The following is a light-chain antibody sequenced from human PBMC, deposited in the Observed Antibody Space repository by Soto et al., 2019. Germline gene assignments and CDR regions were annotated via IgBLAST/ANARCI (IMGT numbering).Light chain of an antibody. CDR3: QQSYSNPRT. Sequence: DIQMTQSPSSLSASVGDRVTITCRASQSISNYLNWYQQKPGKAPKLLIYAASSLQSGVPSRFSGSGSGTDFTLTISSLQPEDFATYYCQQSYSNPRTFGQGTKVEIQ. J-gene: IGKJ1*01. CDR1: QSISNY. V-gene: IGKV1-39*01. CDR2: AAS.